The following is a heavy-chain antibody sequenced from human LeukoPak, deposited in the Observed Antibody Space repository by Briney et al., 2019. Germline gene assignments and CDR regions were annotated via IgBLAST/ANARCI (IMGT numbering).Heavy chain of an antibody. CDR3: AREGGYSSGVAMDV. D-gene: IGHD6-19*01. CDR2: ISSSGSYI. V-gene: IGHV3-21*01. CDR1: GFTFSGYS. Sequence: GGSLRLSCAVSGFTFSGYSMNWVRQAPGKGLEWVSSISSSGSYIYYADSVKGRFTVSRDNAKNSLYLQMNSLRAENTAVYYCAREGGYSSGVAMDVWGQGTTVTVSS. J-gene: IGHJ6*02.